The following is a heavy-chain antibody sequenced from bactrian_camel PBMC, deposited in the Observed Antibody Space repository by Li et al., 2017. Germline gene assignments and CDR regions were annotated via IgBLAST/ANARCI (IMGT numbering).Heavy chain of an antibody. CDR2: INSWAGNE. V-gene: IGHV3S40*01. CDR1: GYINSSTC. D-gene: IGHD5*01. J-gene: IGHJ4*01. CDR3: TNHNAGFEY. Sequence: VQLVESGGGLVQPGGSLRLPCRASGYINSSTCMGWFRQAPGKGLEWVSNINSWAGNEYYADSVKGRFAISRDNAKNTVYLQLNSLTTEDTAMYYCTNHNAGFEYWGQGTQVTVS.